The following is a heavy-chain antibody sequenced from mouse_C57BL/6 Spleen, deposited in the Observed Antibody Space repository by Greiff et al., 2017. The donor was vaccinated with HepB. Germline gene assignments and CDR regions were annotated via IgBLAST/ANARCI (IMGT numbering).Heavy chain of an antibody. J-gene: IGHJ2*01. Sequence: VKLQQSGAELVRPGASVTLSCKASGYTFTDYEMHWVKQTPVHGLEWIGAIDPETGGTAYNQKFKGKAILTADKSSSTAYMELRSLTSEDSAVYYCTRDGSSFSYYFDYWGQGTTLTVSS. CDR3: TRDGSSFSYYFDY. V-gene: IGHV1-15*01. D-gene: IGHD1-1*01. CDR2: IDPETGGT. CDR1: GYTFTDYE.